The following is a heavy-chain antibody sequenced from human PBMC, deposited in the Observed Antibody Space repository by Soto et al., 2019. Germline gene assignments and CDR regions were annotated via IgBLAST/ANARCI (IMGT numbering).Heavy chain of an antibody. CDR2: IVVGSGNT. D-gene: IGHD6-6*01. Sequence: ASVKVSCKASGFTFTSSAVQWVRQARGQRLEWIGWIVVGSGNTNYAQKFQERVTITRDMSTSTAYMELSSLRSEDTAVYYCAAIEYSSPWDNYYFDYWGQGTLVTVSS. CDR1: GFTFTSSA. CDR3: AAIEYSSPWDNYYFDY. J-gene: IGHJ4*02. V-gene: IGHV1-58*01.